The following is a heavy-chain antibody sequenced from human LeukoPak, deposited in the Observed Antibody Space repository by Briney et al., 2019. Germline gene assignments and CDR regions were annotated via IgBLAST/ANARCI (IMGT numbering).Heavy chain of an antibody. Sequence: PSETLSLTCTVSGGSISSGDYYWSWIRQPPGKGLEWIGYIYYSGSTYYNPSLKSRVTISVDTSKNQFSLKLSSVTAADTAVYYCARDPGNDFWSGYGIDPWGQGTLVTVSS. J-gene: IGHJ5*02. V-gene: IGHV4-30-4*02. D-gene: IGHD3-3*01. CDR2: IYYSGST. CDR1: GGSISSGDYY. CDR3: ARDPGNDFWSGYGIDP.